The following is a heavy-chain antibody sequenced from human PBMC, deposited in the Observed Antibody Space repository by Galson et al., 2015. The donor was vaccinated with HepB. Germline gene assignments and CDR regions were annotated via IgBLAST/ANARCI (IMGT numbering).Heavy chain of an antibody. D-gene: IGHD2-2*01. CDR3: ARPRYCSSATCTAAFDY. Sequence: ETLSLTCTVSGGSIVSSSHYWGWIRQPPGKGLECICRIYYGGSGTKLYNPSLRSRVTISVDPSKNQFSLELTSVTAADTAVYYCARPRYCSSATCTAAFDYWGQGTLVTVSS. CDR2: IYYGGSGTK. J-gene: IGHJ4*02. CDR1: GGSIVSSSHY. V-gene: IGHV4-39*01.